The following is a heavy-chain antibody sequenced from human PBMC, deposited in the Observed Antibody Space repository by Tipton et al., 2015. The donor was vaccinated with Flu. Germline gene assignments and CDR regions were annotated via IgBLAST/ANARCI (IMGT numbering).Heavy chain of an antibody. CDR1: GGSISSSSYY. V-gene: IGHV4-39*07. CDR2: IYYSGST. Sequence: TLSLTCTVSGGSISSSSYYWGWIRQPPGKGLEWIGSIYYSGSTYYNPSLKSRVTISVDTSKDQFSLKLNSVTAADTAVYYCARDVIPHVTGATRGNWFDPWGQGTLVTVSS. J-gene: IGHJ5*02. CDR3: ARDVIPHVTGATRGNWFDP. D-gene: IGHD1-26*01.